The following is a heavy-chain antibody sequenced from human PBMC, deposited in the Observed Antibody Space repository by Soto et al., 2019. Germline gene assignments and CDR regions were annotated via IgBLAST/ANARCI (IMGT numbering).Heavy chain of an antibody. D-gene: IGHD3-10*01. CDR2: ISGSGGTT. CDR3: ATGTQNFDY. Sequence: GGSLRLSCAASGFTFTTWAMSWVRQAPGKGLQWVSGISGSGGTTYYADSVKGRLTISRDNSKNMSYLQMNSLRDDDTAVYYCATGTQNFDYWGRGTRVTVSS. V-gene: IGHV3-23*01. CDR1: GFTFTTWA. J-gene: IGHJ4*02.